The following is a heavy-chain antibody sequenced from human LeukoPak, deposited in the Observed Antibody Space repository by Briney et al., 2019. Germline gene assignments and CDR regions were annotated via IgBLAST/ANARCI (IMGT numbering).Heavy chain of an antibody. CDR3: ARVRGQQLGQYYYYYGMDV. CDR1: GGSFSGYY. Sequence: SETLSPTCAVYGGSFSGYYWSWIRQPPGKGLEWIGEINHSGSTNYNPSLKSRVTISVDTSKNQFSLKLSSVTAADTAVYYCARVRGQQLGQYYYYYGMDVWGQGTTVTVSS. D-gene: IGHD6-13*01. CDR2: INHSGST. V-gene: IGHV4-34*01. J-gene: IGHJ6*02.